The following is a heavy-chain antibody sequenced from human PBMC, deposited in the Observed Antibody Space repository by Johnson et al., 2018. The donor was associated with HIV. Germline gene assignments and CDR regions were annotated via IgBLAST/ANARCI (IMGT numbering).Heavy chain of an antibody. Sequence: QVQLVESGGGLVQPGGSLRLSCVASGFTFSSYGIHWVRQAPGKGLEWLTFIQYDGSNKYSTESVKGRFTIARDNSKKSVHLQMNSLRIEDTAVYFCAKETRDSRSAFDIWGQGTM. CDR2: IQYDGSNK. CDR3: AKETRDSRSAFDI. D-gene: IGHD3-22*01. J-gene: IGHJ3*02. CDR1: GFTFSSYG. V-gene: IGHV3-30*02.